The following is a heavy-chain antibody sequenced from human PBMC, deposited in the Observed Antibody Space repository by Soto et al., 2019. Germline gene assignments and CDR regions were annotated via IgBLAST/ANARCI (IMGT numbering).Heavy chain of an antibody. V-gene: IGHV3-30*18. J-gene: IGHJ4*02. CDR2: ISYDGSNK. CDR1: GFTFSSYG. Sequence: QVQLVESGGGVVQPGRSLRLSCAASGFTFSSYGMHWVRQAPGKGLEWVAVISYDGSNKYYADSVKGRFTISRDNSKNTLYLQMNSLRAEDTAVYYCAKDLWAYCGGDCESDYWGQGTLVTVSS. D-gene: IGHD2-21*02. CDR3: AKDLWAYCGGDCESDY.